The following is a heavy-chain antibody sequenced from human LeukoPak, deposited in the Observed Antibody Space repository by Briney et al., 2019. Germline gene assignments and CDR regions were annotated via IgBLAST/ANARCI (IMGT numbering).Heavy chain of an antibody. CDR3: AKVRMGGGGQRPFDY. V-gene: IGHV3-23*01. CDR1: GFTFSSYG. D-gene: IGHD2-21*01. CDR2: ISGSGGST. J-gene: IGHJ4*02. Sequence: GGSLRLSCAASGFTFSSYGMSWVRQAPGKGLEWVSAISGSGGSTYYADSVKGRFTISRDNSKNTLYLQMNSLRAEDTAVYYCAKVRMGGGGQRPFDYWGQGTLVTVSS.